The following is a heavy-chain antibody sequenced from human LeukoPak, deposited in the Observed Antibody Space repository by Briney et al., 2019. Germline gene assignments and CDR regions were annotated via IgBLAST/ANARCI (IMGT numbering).Heavy chain of an antibody. CDR3: TTPGEEQWLVAEALDI. CDR1: GFTFSSYE. J-gene: IGHJ3*02. CDR2: ISHGDMTT. D-gene: IGHD6-19*01. V-gene: IGHV3-48*03. Sequence: GGSLRLSCAGSGFTFSSYEMNWVRQAPGKGLEWISYISHGDMTTYYADSVEGRFTISRDDAKNSLYLQMNSLRTEDTAIYYCTTPGEEQWLVAEALDIWGQGTMVTVSS.